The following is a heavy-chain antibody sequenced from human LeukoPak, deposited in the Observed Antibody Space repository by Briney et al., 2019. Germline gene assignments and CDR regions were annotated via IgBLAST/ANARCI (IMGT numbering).Heavy chain of an antibody. CDR3: ARDISSGWYFDY. Sequence: GGSLRLSCAVSGFTFDDYGMSWVRQAPGKGLEWVSGINWNGGSTGYVDSVKGRFSISRDNAKNSLHLQMNSLRAEDTALYYCARDISSGWYFDYWGQGTLVTVSS. V-gene: IGHV3-20*04. CDR1: GFTFDDYG. CDR2: INWNGGST. J-gene: IGHJ4*02. D-gene: IGHD6-19*01.